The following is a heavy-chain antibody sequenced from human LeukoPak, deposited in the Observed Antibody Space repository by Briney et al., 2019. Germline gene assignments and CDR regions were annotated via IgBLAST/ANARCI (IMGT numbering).Heavy chain of an antibody. CDR1: SRSISSYY. J-gene: IGHJ4*02. CDR3: ARDALRYFDWSYFDY. Sequence: SETLSLTCTVASRSISSYYWSWIRQPAGKGREWIGRIYTSGSTNYNPSLKGRVTMPVDTSKNQFSLKLSSVTAADTAVYYCARDALRYFDWSYFDYWGQGTLVTVSS. D-gene: IGHD3-9*01. V-gene: IGHV4-4*07. CDR2: IYTSGST.